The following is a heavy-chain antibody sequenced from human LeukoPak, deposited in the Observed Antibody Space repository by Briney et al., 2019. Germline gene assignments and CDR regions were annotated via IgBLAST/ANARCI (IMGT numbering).Heavy chain of an antibody. V-gene: IGHV4-34*01. J-gene: IGHJ6*03. D-gene: IGHD2-2*02. Sequence: SETLSLTXAVYGGSFSGYYWSWIRQPPGKGLEWIGEINHSGSTNYNPSLTSRVTISVDTSKNQFSLKLSSVTAADTAVYYCARGPAGRCSSTSCYTPGYYYYMDVWGKGTTVTASS. CDR2: INHSGST. CDR1: GGSFSGYY. CDR3: ARGPAGRCSSTSCYTPGYYYYMDV.